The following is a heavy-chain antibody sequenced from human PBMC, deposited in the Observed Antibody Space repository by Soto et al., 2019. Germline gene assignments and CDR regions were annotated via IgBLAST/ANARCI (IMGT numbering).Heavy chain of an antibody. D-gene: IGHD6-13*01. V-gene: IGHV3-30-3*01. CDR3: ARDMWPHIAAVPTPFDY. CDR2: ISYDGSNK. CDR1: GFTFSSYA. J-gene: IGHJ4*02. Sequence: QVQLVESGGGVVQPGRSLRLSCAASGFTFSSYAMHWVRQAPGKGLEWVAVISYDGSNKYYADSVKGRFTISRDNSKNTLYLQMNSLRAEDTAVYYGARDMWPHIAAVPTPFDYWGQGTLVTVSS.